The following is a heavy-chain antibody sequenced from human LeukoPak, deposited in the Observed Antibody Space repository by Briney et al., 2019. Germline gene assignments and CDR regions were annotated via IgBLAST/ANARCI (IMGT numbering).Heavy chain of an antibody. Sequence: PRGSLRLSCAASGFPFSAYYMTWIRQAPGKGLEWVSSIGFSSIGYSSDHLKYADSVKGRFTISRDNAKNSLFLQMDSLRAEDTAVYFCAREDFFTPHSWGQGTLVTVSS. J-gene: IGHJ4*02. CDR3: AREDFFTPHS. D-gene: IGHD3/OR15-3a*01. CDR1: GFPFSAYY. CDR2: IGFSSIGYSSDHL. V-gene: IGHV3-11*05.